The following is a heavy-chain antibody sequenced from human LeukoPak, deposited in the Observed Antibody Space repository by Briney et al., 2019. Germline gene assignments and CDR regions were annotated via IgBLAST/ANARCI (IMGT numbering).Heavy chain of an antibody. V-gene: IGHV5-51*01. CDR1: GSRFTSYW. D-gene: IGHD3-16*01. Sequence: GASLKISCNGSGSRFTSYWIGWVRPMPGKGLEWMGIIYPGDSDTRYSPSFQGQVTISADKSISTAYLQWSSLKVSDTAMYYCARHLGTSGPFGGWGQGTLVTVSS. CDR3: ARHLGTSGPFGG. CDR2: IYPGDSDT. J-gene: IGHJ4*02.